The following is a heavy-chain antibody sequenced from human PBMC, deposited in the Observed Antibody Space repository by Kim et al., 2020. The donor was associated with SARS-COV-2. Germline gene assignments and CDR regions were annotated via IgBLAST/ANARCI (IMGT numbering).Heavy chain of an antibody. V-gene: IGHV1-69*13. J-gene: IGHJ3*02. Sequence: SVKVSCKASGGTFSSYAISWVRQAPGQGLEWMGGIIPIFGTANYAQKFQGRVTITADESTSTAYMELSSLRSEDTAVYYCAREGRGYDSPMAFDIWGQGTMVTVSS. D-gene: IGHD3-22*01. CDR3: AREGRGYDSPMAFDI. CDR2: IIPIFGTA. CDR1: GGTFSSYA.